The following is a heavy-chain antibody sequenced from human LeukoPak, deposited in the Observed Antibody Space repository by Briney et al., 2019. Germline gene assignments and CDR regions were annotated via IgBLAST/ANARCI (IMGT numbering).Heavy chain of an antibody. D-gene: IGHD6-13*01. CDR1: GYTFTGYY. V-gene: IGHV1-2*02. J-gene: IGHJ6*03. CDR3: ARNGQLFYYYYYFMDV. Sequence: ASVKVSCKASGYTFTGYYMHWVRQAPGQGLEWMGWINPNSGGTNYAQKFQGRVTMTRDTSISTAYMELSRLRSDDTAGYYCARNGQLFYYYYYFMDVWGKGTTVTISS. CDR2: INPNSGGT.